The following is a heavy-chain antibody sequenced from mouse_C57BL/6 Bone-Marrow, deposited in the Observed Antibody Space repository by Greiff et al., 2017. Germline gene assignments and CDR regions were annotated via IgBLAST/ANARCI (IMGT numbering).Heavy chain of an antibody. CDR3: ARGSNGPWCAY. CDR1: GYSFTDYN. J-gene: IGHJ3*01. CDR2: INPNYGTT. D-gene: IGHD1-2*01. Sequence: VQLQQSGPELVKPGASVKISCKASGYSFTDYNMNWVKQSNGKSLEWIGVINPNYGTTSYNQKFKGKATLTVDQSSTTAYMQHNSLTSEYSAVYSCARGSNGPWCAYWGQGTLVTVSA. V-gene: IGHV1-39*01.